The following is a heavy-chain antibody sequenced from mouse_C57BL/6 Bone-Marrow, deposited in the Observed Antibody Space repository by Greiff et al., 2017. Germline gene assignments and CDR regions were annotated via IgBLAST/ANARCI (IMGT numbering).Heavy chain of an antibody. J-gene: IGHJ4*01. D-gene: IGHD2-2*01. V-gene: IGHV3-6*01. CDR2: ISYDGSN. CDR1: GYSITSGYY. Sequence: ESGPGLVKPSQSLSLTCSVTGYSITSGYYWNWIRQFPGNKLEWMGYISYDGSNNYNPSLKNRISITRDTSKNQFFLTLNSVTTEDTATYYCARGSFLLWLRDYAMDYGGQGTSVTVSS. CDR3: ARGSFLLWLRDYAMDY.